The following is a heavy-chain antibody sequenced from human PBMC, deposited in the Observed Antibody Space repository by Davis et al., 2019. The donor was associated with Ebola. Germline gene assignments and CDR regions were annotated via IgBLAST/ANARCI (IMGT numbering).Heavy chain of an antibody. J-gene: IGHJ6*02. D-gene: IGHD7-27*01. Sequence: AASVKVSCKASGDTFNSYVISWVRQAPGQGLEWMGGIIPIFDTTNYAQQFQGRVTITADKSTSTAYMEVSSLRSGGTAVYYCARALGPYYHYFDMDVWGQGTTVTVSS. CDR1: GDTFNSYV. CDR2: IIPIFDTT. CDR3: ARALGPYYHYFDMDV. V-gene: IGHV1-69*06.